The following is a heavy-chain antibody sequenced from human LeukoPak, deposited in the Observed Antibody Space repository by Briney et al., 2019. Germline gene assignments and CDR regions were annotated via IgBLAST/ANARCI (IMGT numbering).Heavy chain of an antibody. CDR1: GFTLSSQD. CDR3: TRAAAGANWFDS. J-gene: IGHJ5*01. CDR2: INTVGNA. V-gene: IGHV3-13*01. D-gene: IGHD6-25*01. Sequence: HPGGSLRLSSAASGFTLSSQDMLWVRQTTGKRLEWVAVINTVGNAFYPASVKGRFTISREDAKNSLYLQMNNLGAGDTAVYYCTRAAAGANWFDSWGQGTLVTVSS.